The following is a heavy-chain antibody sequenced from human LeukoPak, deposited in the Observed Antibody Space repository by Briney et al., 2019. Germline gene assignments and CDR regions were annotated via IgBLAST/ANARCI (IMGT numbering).Heavy chain of an antibody. CDR1: GFIFRNDW. D-gene: IGHD6-6*01. J-gene: IGHJ4*02. V-gene: IGHV3-74*01. CDR3: SRGLGQPVDS. CDR2: LYSEGGRT. Sequence: PGGSLRLSCVGSGFIFRNDWMHWVRQAPGKGLVWVSRLYSEGGRTYYADSVKGRFTISRDNAKNTLYSQMNSLTVEDTAVYYCSRGLGQPVDSWGQGTLVTVSS.